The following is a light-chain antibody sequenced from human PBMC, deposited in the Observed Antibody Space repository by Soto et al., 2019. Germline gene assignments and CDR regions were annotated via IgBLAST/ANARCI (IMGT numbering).Light chain of an antibody. V-gene: IGKV3-20*01. J-gene: IGKJ1*01. CDR2: GVS. Sequence: DIVLTQSPGTLSLSPGERATLSCRASQSVVSSHLAWYQQQPGQAPRLLIYGVSSRATGIPDRFSGSGSGTEFTLSISGLEPEDFAVYYCQQYESAPKTFGQGTKVEIK. CDR3: QQYESAPKT. CDR1: QSVVSSH.